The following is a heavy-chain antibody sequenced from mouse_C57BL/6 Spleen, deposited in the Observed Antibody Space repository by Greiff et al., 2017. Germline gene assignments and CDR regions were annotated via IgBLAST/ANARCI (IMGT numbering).Heavy chain of an antibody. CDR2: ISYDGSN. D-gene: IGHD5-1*01. V-gene: IGHV3-6*01. CDR1: GYSITSGYY. CDR3: AREYPYAMDY. Sequence: EVQVVESGPGLVKPSQSLSLTCSVTGYSITSGYYWNWIRQFPGNKLEWMGYISYDGSNKYNPSLKNRISITRDTSKNQFFLKLNSVTTEDTATYYCAREYPYAMDYWGQGTSVTVAS. J-gene: IGHJ4*01.